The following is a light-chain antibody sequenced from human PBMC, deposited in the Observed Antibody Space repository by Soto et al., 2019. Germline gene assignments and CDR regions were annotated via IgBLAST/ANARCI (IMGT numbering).Light chain of an antibody. CDR3: QQRDNWPWT. J-gene: IGKJ1*01. CDR1: QSVRSN. CDR2: DAS. V-gene: IGKV3-11*01. Sequence: ETVLTQSQATLSLYPGDRDTIACSASQSVRSNLAWYQHKPGQAPSLLIYDASNRATGIPGRFSGSGYGTDFTLTISNLEPEDFAVYYCQQRDNWPWTFGQGAKIEL.